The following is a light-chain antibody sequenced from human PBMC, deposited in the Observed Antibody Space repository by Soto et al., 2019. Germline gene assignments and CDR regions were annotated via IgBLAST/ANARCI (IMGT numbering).Light chain of an antibody. V-gene: IGLV2-14*01. CDR3: SSYTTTSTYV. CDR2: EVT. Sequence: QSVLTQPASVSGSPGQSITISCTGTSNDVGGYDYVSWYQQHPGKAPKFMIYEVTNRPSGVSHRFSGSKSGNTASLTISVLQAADEADYYCSSYTTTSTYVFGTGTKVTVL. J-gene: IGLJ1*01. CDR1: SNDVGGYDY.